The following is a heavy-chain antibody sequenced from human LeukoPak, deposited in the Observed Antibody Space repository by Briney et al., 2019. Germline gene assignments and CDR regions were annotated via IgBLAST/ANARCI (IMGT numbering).Heavy chain of an antibody. D-gene: IGHD6-13*01. CDR3: ARASNIAAAGHNDAFDI. CDR2: ISYDGSNK. Sequence: GSLRLSCAASGFTFSSYAMHWVRQAPGKGLEWVAVISYDGSNKYYADSVKGRFTISRDNSKNTLYLQMNSLRAEDTAVYYCARASNIAAAGHNDAFDIWGQGTMVTVSS. J-gene: IGHJ3*02. V-gene: IGHV3-30*04. CDR1: GFTFSSYA.